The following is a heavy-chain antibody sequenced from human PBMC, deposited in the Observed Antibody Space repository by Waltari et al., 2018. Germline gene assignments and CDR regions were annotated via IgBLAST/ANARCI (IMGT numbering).Heavy chain of an antibody. J-gene: IGHJ6*03. Sequence: QVQLQESGPGLVKPSETLSLTCTVSGGSISSYYWSWIRQPAGKGLEWIGRIYTSGSTHFNPSLKSLVTMSVDTSKNQFSLKLSSVTSADTAVYYCARGGYDFWSGRFYYYYMDVWGKGTTVTISS. V-gene: IGHV4-4*07. CDR2: IYTSGST. D-gene: IGHD3-3*01. CDR1: GGSISSYY. CDR3: ARGGYDFWSGRFYYYYMDV.